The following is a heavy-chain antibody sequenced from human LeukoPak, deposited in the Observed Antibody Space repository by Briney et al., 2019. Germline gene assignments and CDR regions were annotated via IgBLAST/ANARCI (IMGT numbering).Heavy chain of an antibody. CDR1: GGSISSYY. Sequence: PSETLSLTCTVSGGSISSYYWSWIRQPPGKGLEWIGEINHSGSTNYNPSLKSRVTISVDTSKNQFSLKLSSVTAADTAVYYCARLPVVGVYYYYYGMDVWGQGTTVTVSS. D-gene: IGHD3-3*01. CDR3: ARLPVVGVYYYYYGMDV. J-gene: IGHJ6*02. V-gene: IGHV4-34*01. CDR2: INHSGST.